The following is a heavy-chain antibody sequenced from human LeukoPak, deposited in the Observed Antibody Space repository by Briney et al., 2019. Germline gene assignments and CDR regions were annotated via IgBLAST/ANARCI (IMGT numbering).Heavy chain of an antibody. D-gene: IGHD1-14*01. Sequence: SETLSLTCTVSGGSISSSSYYWGWIRQPPGKGLEWIGSIFYCGSTYYNSSLKSRVTISVDTSKNQFSLKLSSVTAADTALYYCASLRSTEFDYWGQGTLVTVSS. J-gene: IGHJ4*02. V-gene: IGHV4-39*01. CDR1: GGSISSSSYY. CDR3: ASLRSTEFDY. CDR2: IFYCGST.